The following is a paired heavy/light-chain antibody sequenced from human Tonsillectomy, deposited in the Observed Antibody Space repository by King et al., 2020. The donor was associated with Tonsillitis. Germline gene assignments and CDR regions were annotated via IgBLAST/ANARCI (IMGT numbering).Light chain of an antibody. CDR2: RDT. J-gene: IGLJ2*01. CDR1: ALSKKY. CDR3: QSSDNSDTSVI. Sequence: SYDLTQPPSVSVSPGQTARITCSGDALSKKYGYWYQQKSGQAPVLVIYRDTQRPSGIPERFSGARSGATVTLTISGVQAEDEADYYCQSSDNSDTSVIFGGGTRLTVL. V-gene: IGLV3-25*02.
Heavy chain of an antibody. CDR2: ISYDGRDK. D-gene: IGHD3-16*01. CDR3: VRVGQSYNHMYYFDN. CDR1: GFTFRNYA. Sequence: QLQLVESGGGVVQPGKSLRLSCEVSGFTFRNYAMDWVRQAPGKGLEWLADISYDGRDKFYADFVKGRFTISRDNSKNTLYMQMNSLRPEDTAVYYCVRVGQSYNHMYYFDNWGRGTLVTVSS. V-gene: IGHV3-30*04. J-gene: IGHJ4*02.